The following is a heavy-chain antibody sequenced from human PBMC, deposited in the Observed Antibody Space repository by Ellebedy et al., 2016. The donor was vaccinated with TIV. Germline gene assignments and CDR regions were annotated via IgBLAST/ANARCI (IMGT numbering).Heavy chain of an antibody. D-gene: IGHD5-24*01. V-gene: IGHV3-64D*09. CDR3: VKAVVASRAATIKSY. CDR1: GFTFNNAW. Sequence: PGGSLRLSCAASGFTFNNAWMGWVRQAPGKGLEYVSAISSNGGSTYYADSVKGRFTISRDNSKNMLYLQMSSLRAEDTAVYYCVKAVVASRAATIKSYWGQGTLVTVSS. J-gene: IGHJ4*02. CDR2: ISSNGGST.